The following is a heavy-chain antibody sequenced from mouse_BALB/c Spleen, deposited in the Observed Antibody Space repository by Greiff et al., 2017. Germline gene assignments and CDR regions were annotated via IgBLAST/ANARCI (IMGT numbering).Heavy chain of an antibody. D-gene: IGHD3-2*01. J-gene: IGHJ3*01. V-gene: IGHV1S56*01. CDR3: ARLRDSSGYEEAWFAY. Sequence: QVQLQQSGPELVKPGASVRISCKASGYTFTSYYIHWVKQRPGQGLEWIGWIYPGNVNTKYNEKFKGKATLTADKSSSTAYMQLSSLTSEDSAVYFCARLRDSSGYEEAWFAYWGQGTLVTVSA. CDR2: IYPGNVNT. CDR1: GYTFTSYY.